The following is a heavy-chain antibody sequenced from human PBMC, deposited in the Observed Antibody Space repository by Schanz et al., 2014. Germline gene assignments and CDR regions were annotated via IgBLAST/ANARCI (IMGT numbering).Heavy chain of an antibody. Sequence: QVRLVQSGAELKMPGATVKVSCETSGYTFTNYGVSWVRQAPGQGLEWMGWINGYNAHTNYAQKFQGRVTMTTDTSTSTVYMELRSLRSDDTAVYYCARGAITMLRGVGGLDVWGQGTTVTVSS. CDR1: GYTFTNYG. CDR3: ARGAITMLRGVGGLDV. V-gene: IGHV1-18*01. J-gene: IGHJ6*02. CDR2: INGYNAHT. D-gene: IGHD3-10*01.